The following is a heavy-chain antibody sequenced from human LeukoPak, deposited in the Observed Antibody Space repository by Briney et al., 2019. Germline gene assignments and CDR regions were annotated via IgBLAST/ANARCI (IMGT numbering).Heavy chain of an antibody. CDR1: GFTFSSYG. CDR2: IRYDGSNK. CDR3: AKDSSSWYHQFDY. D-gene: IGHD6-13*01. V-gene: IGHV3-30*02. Sequence: PGGSLRLSCAASGFTFSSYGMHWVRQAPGKGLGWVAFIRYDGSNKYYADSVKGRFTISRDNSKNTLYLQMNSLRAEDTAVYYCAKDSSSWYHQFDYWGQGTLVTVSS. J-gene: IGHJ4*02.